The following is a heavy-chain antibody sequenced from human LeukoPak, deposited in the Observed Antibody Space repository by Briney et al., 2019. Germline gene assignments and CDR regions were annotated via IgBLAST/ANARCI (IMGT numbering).Heavy chain of an antibody. CDR2: IYHSGST. CDR1: GGSISSGGYY. V-gene: IGHV4-30-2*01. Sequence: SETLSLTCTVSGGSISSGGYYWSWIRQPPGKGLEWIGYIYHSGSTYYNPSLKSRVTISVDRSKNQFSLKLSSVTAADTAVYYCARDPTVTTWNAFDIWGQGTMVTVSS. CDR3: ARDPTVTTWNAFDI. D-gene: IGHD4-11*01. J-gene: IGHJ3*02.